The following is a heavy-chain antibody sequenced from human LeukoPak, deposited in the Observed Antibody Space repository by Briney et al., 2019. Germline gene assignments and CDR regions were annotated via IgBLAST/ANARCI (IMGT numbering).Heavy chain of an antibody. CDR2: INPNSGGT. CDR3: ARGSAWIQLWLQFDP. CDR1: GYTFTSYD. D-gene: IGHD5-18*01. Sequence: ASVKVSCKASGYTFTSYDINWVRQATGQGLEWMGWINPNSGGTNYAQKFQGRVTMTRDTSISTAYTELSRLRSDDTAVYYCARGSAWIQLWLQFDPWGQGTLVTVSS. J-gene: IGHJ5*02. V-gene: IGHV1-2*02.